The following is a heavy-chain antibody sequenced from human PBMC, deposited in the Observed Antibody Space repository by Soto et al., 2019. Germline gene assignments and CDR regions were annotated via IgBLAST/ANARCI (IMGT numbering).Heavy chain of an antibody. D-gene: IGHD3-3*01. CDR2: IDWDDDK. V-gene: IGHV2-70*01. CDR1: GFSLSTSGMC. Sequence: GSGPTLVNPTQTLTLTCTFSGFSLSTSGMCVSWIRQPPGKALEWLALIDWDDDKYYSTSLKTRLTISKDTSKNQVVLTMTNMDPVDTATYYCARTPVLRFLEWPNYYGMDVWGQGTTVTVSS. CDR3: ARTPVLRFLEWPNYYGMDV. J-gene: IGHJ6*02.